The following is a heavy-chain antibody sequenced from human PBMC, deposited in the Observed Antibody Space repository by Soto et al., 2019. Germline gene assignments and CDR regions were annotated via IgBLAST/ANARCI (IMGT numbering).Heavy chain of an antibody. D-gene: IGHD3-16*01. V-gene: IGHV3-30*18. CDR3: AKPNMNHDAFDI. Sequence: QVQLVESGGGVVQPGRSLRLSCAASGFTFSSYGMHWVRQGPGKGLEWVAVISYDGSNKYYADSVKGRFTISRDNSKNTLYLQMNSLRAEDTAVYYCAKPNMNHDAFDIWGQGTMVTVSS. CDR1: GFTFSSYG. J-gene: IGHJ3*02. CDR2: ISYDGSNK.